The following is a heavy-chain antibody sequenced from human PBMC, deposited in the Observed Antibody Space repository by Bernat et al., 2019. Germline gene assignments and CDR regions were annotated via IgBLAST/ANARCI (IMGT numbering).Heavy chain of an antibody. CDR1: GFTFSSYT. CDR3: ARDLAFILTCDY. Sequence: EVQLVESGGGLVKPGGSLRLSCAASGFTFSSYTMNWVRQAPGKGLEWVSSISSSSSYIYYADSVKGRFTVSRDNPKNSLYLQMNSLRAEDTAMYFCARDLAFILTCDYWGEGTLVTVSS. CDR2: ISSSSSYI. D-gene: IGHD2/OR15-2a*01. J-gene: IGHJ4*02. V-gene: IGHV3-21*01.